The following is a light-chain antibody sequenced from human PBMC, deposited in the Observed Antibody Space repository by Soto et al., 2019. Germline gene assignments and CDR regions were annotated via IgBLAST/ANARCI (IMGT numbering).Light chain of an antibody. CDR3: SSARSYIHVV. V-gene: IGLV2-23*02. CDR1: SSYVGSDNL. Sequence: QSALTQPASVSGSPGQSITISFTGTSSYVGSDNLVSWFQQHPGKAPKLMIYEVNKRPSGVSNRFSGSKSGNTASLTISGLQAEDEADYYCSSARSYIHVVFGGGTKLTVL. CDR2: EVN. J-gene: IGLJ2*01.